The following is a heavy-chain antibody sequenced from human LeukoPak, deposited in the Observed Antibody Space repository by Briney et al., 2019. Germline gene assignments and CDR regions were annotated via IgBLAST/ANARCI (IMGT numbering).Heavy chain of an antibody. V-gene: IGHV3-30*02. Sequence: GSLRLSCAASGFTFSSYGVHWVRQAPGKELEWVAFIRYDGSNKYYADSVKGRFTISRDNSKNTLYLQMNSLRAEDTAVYYCAKALVGGGWYYYYYMDVWGKGTTVTVSS. CDR2: IRYDGSNK. CDR1: GFTFSSYG. J-gene: IGHJ6*03. D-gene: IGHD2-2*01. CDR3: AKALVGGGWYYYYYMDV.